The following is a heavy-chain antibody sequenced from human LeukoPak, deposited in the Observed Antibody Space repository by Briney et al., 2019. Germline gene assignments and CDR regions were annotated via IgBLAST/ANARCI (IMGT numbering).Heavy chain of an antibody. V-gene: IGHV3-48*03. CDR1: GFTFSSYE. Sequence: GGSLRLSCAASGFTFSSYEMNWVRQAPGKGLEWVSYISSSGSTIYYADSVKGRFTISRDNAKNSLYLQMNSLRAEDTAVYYCARLTGYYMMDYWGQGTLVTVSS. J-gene: IGHJ4*02. D-gene: IGHD3-9*01. CDR2: ISSSGSTI. CDR3: ARLTGYYMMDY.